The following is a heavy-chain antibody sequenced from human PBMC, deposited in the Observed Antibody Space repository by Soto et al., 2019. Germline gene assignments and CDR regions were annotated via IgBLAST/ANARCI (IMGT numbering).Heavy chain of an antibody. Sequence: QVQLQESGPGLVKPSQTLSLTCTVSGGSISSGDYYWSWIRQPPGKGLEWIGYVYYSGSTYYNPSLKSRVTISVDTSKNQFSLKLSSVTAADTAVYYCARVPPPRYYDFWSAQHLPYGMDVWGQGTTVTVSS. D-gene: IGHD3-3*01. V-gene: IGHV4-30-4*01. CDR1: GGSISSGDYY. CDR2: VYYSGST. CDR3: ARVPPPRYYDFWSAQHLPYGMDV. J-gene: IGHJ6*02.